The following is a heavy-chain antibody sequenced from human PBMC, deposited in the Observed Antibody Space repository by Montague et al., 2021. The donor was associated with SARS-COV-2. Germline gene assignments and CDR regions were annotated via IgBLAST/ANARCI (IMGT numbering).Heavy chain of an antibody. CDR2: INYSGSS. D-gene: IGHD3-3*01. J-gene: IGHJ5*02. CDR1: GGSISSSSYY. Sequence: SETLSLTCTVYGGSISSSSYYWGRIRPAPGKGLEWIGSINYSGSSNYNPSLKSRVTISVDTSKNQFSLKLSSVTAADTAVYYCAGLGSPRITIFGVVTHKWFDPWGQGTLVTVSS. CDR3: AGLGSPRITIFGVVTHKWFDP. V-gene: IGHV4-39*01.